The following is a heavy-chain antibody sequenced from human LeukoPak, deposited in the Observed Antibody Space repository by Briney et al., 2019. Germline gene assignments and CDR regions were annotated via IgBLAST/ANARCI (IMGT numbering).Heavy chain of an antibody. CDR3: ARDLDLTFDY. CDR1: GYSISSGYY. J-gene: IGHJ4*02. CDR2: IYHSGST. Sequence: SEALFLTCTVSGYSISSGYYWGWIRQPPGKGLEWIGSIYHSGSTYYNPSLMSRVTISVDTSKNQFSLKLSSVTAADTAVYYCARDLDLTFDYWGQGTLVTVSS. V-gene: IGHV4-38-2*02.